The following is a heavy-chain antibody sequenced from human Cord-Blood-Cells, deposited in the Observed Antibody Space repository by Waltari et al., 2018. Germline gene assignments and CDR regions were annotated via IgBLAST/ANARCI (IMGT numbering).Heavy chain of an antibody. D-gene: IGHD3-16*01. CDR1: GGSISSYY. CDR2: IYYSGST. J-gene: IGHJ3*02. CDR3: ARVWGDDAFDI. V-gene: IGHV4-59*01. Sequence: QVQLQESGPGLVKPSETLSLTCTVSGGSISSYYWSWIRQPPGKGLEWIGYIYYSGSTNDTPSLKSRVTISVDTSKNQFSLKLSSVTAADTAVYYCARVWGDDAFDIWGQGTMVTVSS.